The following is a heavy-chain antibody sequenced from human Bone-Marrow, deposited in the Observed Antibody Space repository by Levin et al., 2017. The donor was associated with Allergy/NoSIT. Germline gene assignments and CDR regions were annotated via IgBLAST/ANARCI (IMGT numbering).Heavy chain of an antibody. Sequence: GESLKISCKASGYTFSSYGVSWVRQAPGQGLEWVGWISAHNGNTNYAHKLQGRVTMTTDTSTNTAYMELRSLRSDDTAVYYCARDRNYDSLTDYDSPNDAFDIWGQGTMVTVAS. CDR3: ARDRNYDSLTDYDSPNDAFDI. J-gene: IGHJ3*02. V-gene: IGHV1-18*01. CDR2: ISAHNGNT. D-gene: IGHD3-9*01. CDR1: GYTFSSYG.